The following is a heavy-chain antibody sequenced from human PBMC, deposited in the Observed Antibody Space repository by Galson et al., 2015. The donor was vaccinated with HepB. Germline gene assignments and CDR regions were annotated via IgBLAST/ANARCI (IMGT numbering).Heavy chain of an antibody. J-gene: IGHJ3*02. Sequence: SVKVSCKASGYTFSTYYIHWVRQAPGQGLEWMGIINPSGGRTTYAQKFQDRVTMTRETSTSTVYMELSSLRSEDTAVYYCATIRVGYCITTSCKADDFDIWGHGTMVTGSS. CDR1: GYTFSTYY. V-gene: IGHV1-46*01. CDR2: INPSGGRT. D-gene: IGHD2-2*01. CDR3: ATIRVGYCITTSCKADDFDI.